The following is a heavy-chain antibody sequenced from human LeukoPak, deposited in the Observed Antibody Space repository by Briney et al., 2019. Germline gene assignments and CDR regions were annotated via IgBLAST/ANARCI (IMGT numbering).Heavy chain of an antibody. CDR3: ARSRSASLTIFGVVIIDYYYYGMDV. CDR2: MNPNSGNT. V-gene: IGHV1-8*01. J-gene: IGHJ6*02. Sequence: ASVKVSCKASGYTFTSYDINWVRQATGQGLEWMGWMNPNSGNTGYAQKFQGRVTVTRNTSIGTAYMELSSLRSEDTAVYYCARSRSASLTIFGVVIIDYYYYGMDVWGQGTTVTVSS. D-gene: IGHD3-3*01. CDR1: GYTFTSYD.